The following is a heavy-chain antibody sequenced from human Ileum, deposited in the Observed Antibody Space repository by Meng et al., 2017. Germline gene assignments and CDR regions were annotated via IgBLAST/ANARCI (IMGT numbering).Heavy chain of an antibody. CDR3: ARGGGSYYHFDY. Sequence: QGQLQPSGPGLVKPSQTLSLTCAISGDSVSSNSAAWNWIRQSPSRGLEWLGRTYYRSKWFNEYAVSVKSRITINPDTSENQFSLQLNSVTPEDAAVYYCARGGGSYYHFDYWGQGTLVTVSS. CDR2: TYYRSKWFN. CDR1: GDSVSSNSAA. V-gene: IGHV6-1*01. J-gene: IGHJ4*02. D-gene: IGHD1-26*01.